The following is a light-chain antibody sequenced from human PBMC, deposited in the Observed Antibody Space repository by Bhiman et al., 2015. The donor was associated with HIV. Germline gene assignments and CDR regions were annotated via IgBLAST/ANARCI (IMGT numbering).Light chain of an antibody. Sequence: SYELTQPPSVSVAPGKTARMTCGGNNIESKSVHWYQQKPGQAPVVVIYYDSDRPSGIPERFSGSNSENTATLTISRVEAGDEADYYCQVWDSSSDHPIFGGGTKLTVL. CDR1: NIESKS. CDR2: YDS. V-gene: IGLV3-21*04. J-gene: IGLJ2*01. CDR3: QVWDSSSDHPI.